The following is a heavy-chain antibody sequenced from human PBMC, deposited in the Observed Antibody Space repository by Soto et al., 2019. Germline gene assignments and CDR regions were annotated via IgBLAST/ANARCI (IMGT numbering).Heavy chain of an antibody. V-gene: IGHV4-34*01. D-gene: IGHD5-18*01. CDR3: AXEAWSYGYGLGAFDI. CDR1: SESISSGGYS. J-gene: IGHJ3*02. Sequence: SDTLSLTCAVCSESISSGGYSWSWIRQPPGKGLEWIGEINHSGSTNYNPSLKSRVTISVDTSQNHFSLKLSSVTAADTAVYYCAXEAWSYGYGLGAFDIWGQGTMVTVSS. CDR2: INHSGST.